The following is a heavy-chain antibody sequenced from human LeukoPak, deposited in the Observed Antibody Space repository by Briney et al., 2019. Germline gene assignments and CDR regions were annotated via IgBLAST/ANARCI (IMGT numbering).Heavy chain of an antibody. CDR2: ISAYNGNT. CDR3: ARDKTRGSDYDFWSGYYTGSLYWFDP. D-gene: IGHD3-3*01. J-gene: IGHJ5*02. Sequence: ASVKVSRKASGYTFTSYGISWVRQAPGQGLEWMGWISAYNGNTNYAQKLQGRVTMTTDTSTSTAYMELRSLRSDDTAVYYCARDKTRGSDYDFWSGYYTGSLYWFDPWGQGTLVTVSS. V-gene: IGHV1-18*01. CDR1: GYTFTSYG.